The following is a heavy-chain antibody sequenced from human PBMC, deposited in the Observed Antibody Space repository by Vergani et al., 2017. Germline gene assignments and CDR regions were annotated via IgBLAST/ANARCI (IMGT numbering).Heavy chain of an antibody. V-gene: IGHV4-34*01. J-gene: IGHJ5*02. CDR3: ARLYGGNSFNWFDR. CDR2: INHSGST. CDR1: GGSFSGYY. D-gene: IGHD4-23*01. Sequence: QVQLQQWGAGLLKPSDTLSLTCPVYGGSFSGYYCSWIRQPPGTGLEWIGEINHSGSTNYNPSLKSRVTISVDTSKNQFSLNLCSVTAADTAVYYCARLYGGNSFNWFDRWGQGTVVTVSS.